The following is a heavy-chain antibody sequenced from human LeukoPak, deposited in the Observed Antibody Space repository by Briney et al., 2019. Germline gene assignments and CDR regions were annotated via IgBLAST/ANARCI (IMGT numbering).Heavy chain of an antibody. CDR2: INPSGGST. V-gene: IGHV1-46*01. CDR1: GHTFTSYY. D-gene: IGHD3-22*01. CDR3: ARSYYYDSSGYYPNDAFDI. Sequence: ASVKVSCKASGHTFTSYYMHWVRQAPGQGLEWMGIINPSGGSTSYAQKFQGRVTMTRDMSTSTVYMELSSLRSEDTAVYYCARSYYYDSSGYYPNDAFDIWGQGTMVTVSS. J-gene: IGHJ3*02.